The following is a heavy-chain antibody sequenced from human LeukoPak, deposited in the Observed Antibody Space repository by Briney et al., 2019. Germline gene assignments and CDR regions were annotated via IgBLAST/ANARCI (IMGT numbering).Heavy chain of an antibody. D-gene: IGHD5-18*01. V-gene: IGHV4-39*01. CDR2: IYYSGST. CDR3: ARRGYSYGIDY. CDR1: GGSISSSSYY. Sequence: SETLSLTCTVSGGSISSSSYYWGWIRQPPGKGLEWIGSIYYSGSTYYNPSLKSRVTMSVDTSKNQFSLKLSSVTAADTAVYYCARRGYSYGIDYWGQGTLVTVSS. J-gene: IGHJ4*02.